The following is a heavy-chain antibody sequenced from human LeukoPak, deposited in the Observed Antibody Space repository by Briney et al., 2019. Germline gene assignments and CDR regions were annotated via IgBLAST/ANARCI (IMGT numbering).Heavy chain of an antibody. CDR3: ARGLHYDFWSGYYAYYYMDV. Sequence: ASVKVSCKTSGYSENFYGITWVRQVAGQGLEWMGWISAQHGQTEYAPNSQDRVTMTTDTYTNTAYMELRSLRSDDTAVYYCARGLHYDFWSGYYAYYYMDVWGKGTTVTVSS. D-gene: IGHD3-3*01. J-gene: IGHJ6*03. CDR1: GYSENFYG. CDR2: ISAQHGQT. V-gene: IGHV1-18*01.